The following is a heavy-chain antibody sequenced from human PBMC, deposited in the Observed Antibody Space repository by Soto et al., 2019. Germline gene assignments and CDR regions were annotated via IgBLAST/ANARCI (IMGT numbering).Heavy chain of an antibody. J-gene: IGHJ6*02. Sequence: QVQLVESGGGLVKPGGSLRLSCAASGLTFSDHYMTWIRQAPGKGLEWISYISSSAGTIYYADSVKGRFTISRDNAKNALYLQMTNLRAEDTAVYYCAMAPYFGSGTYYYYAFDVWGQGTTVTVSS. CDR3: AMAPYFGSGTYYYYAFDV. CDR1: GLTFSDHY. V-gene: IGHV3-11*01. D-gene: IGHD3-10*01. CDR2: ISSSAGTI.